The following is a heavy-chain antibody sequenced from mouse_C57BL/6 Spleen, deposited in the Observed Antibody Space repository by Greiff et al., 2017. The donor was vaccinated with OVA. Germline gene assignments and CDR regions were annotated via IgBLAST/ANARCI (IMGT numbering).Heavy chain of an antibody. J-gene: IGHJ2*01. CDR1: GYTFTSYW. V-gene: IGHV1-61*01. D-gene: IGHD2-4*01. Sequence: QVQLQQPGAELVRPGSSVKLSCKASGYTFTSYWMDLVKQRPGQGLEWIGHIYPSDSETHYNQKFKDKATLTVDKSSSTAYMQLSSLTSEDSAVYYGARQDDYDYDGHFDYWGQGTTRTVSS. CDR2: IYPSDSET. CDR3: ARQDDYDYDGHFDY.